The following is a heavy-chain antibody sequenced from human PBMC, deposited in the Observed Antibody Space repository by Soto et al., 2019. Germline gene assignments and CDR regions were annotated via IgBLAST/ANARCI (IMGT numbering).Heavy chain of an antibody. CDR1: VFPFSTYA. D-gene: IGHD1-7*01. V-gene: IGHV3-23*01. J-gene: IGHJ4*02. Sequence: LRLSCAASVFPFSTYALSWVRQAPGKGLEWVSAISANGQGIYYADSVRGRFTISRDNSKNTIFLHMDSLRAEDTAVYYCAKDRNYPRDQFHYWGQGTLVTVSS. CDR2: ISANGQGI. CDR3: AKDRNYPRDQFHY.